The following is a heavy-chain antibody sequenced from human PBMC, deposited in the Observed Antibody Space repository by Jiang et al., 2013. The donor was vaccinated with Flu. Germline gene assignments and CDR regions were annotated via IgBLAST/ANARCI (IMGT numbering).Heavy chain of an antibody. CDR2: SGGST. D-gene: IGHD2-2*01. V-gene: IGHV3-23*01. Sequence: SGGSTDYADSVKGRVTISRDNSKNTLYLQMNSLRAEDTAVYYCAKSTPFYAMDVWGQGTTVTVSS. J-gene: IGHJ6*02. CDR3: AKSTPFYAMDV.